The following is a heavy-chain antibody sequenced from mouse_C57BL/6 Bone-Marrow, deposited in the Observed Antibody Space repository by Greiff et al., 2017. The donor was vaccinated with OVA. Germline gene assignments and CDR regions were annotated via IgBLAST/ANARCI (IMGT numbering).Heavy chain of an antibody. Sequence: VQLQQSGPELVKPGASVKISCKASGYTFTDYYMNWVKQSHGKSLEWIGDINPNNGGTSYNQKFKGKATLTVDKSSSTAYMELRSLTSEDSAVYYCARGGRTVVATDYFDYWGQGTTLTVSS. V-gene: IGHV1-26*01. CDR3: ARGGRTVVATDYFDY. CDR1: GYTFTDYY. D-gene: IGHD1-1*01. CDR2: INPNNGGT. J-gene: IGHJ2*01.